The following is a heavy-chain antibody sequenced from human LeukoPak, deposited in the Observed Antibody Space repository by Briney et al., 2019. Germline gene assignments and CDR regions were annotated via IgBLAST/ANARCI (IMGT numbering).Heavy chain of an antibody. CDR3: ARRRDGYMTPGIDY. J-gene: IGHJ4*02. D-gene: IGHD5-24*01. V-gene: IGHV3-33*01. Sequence: PGGSLNPPGSCFVSSSTTMPSIGSAQAPGKGLKGLPVIWHDGNTKYYGVSVKGRFTISRDNSKSSLYLQMSSLRVEDTAVFYCARRRDGYMTPGIDYWGQGTLVTVSS. CDR1: VSSSTTMP. CDR2: IWHDGNTK.